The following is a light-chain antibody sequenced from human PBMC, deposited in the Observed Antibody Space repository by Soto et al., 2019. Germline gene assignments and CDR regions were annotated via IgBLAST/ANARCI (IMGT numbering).Light chain of an antibody. CDR2: EVS. Sequence: QSALTQPASVSGSPGQSITISCTGTSSDIGSNNYVSWFQQRPGKAPTLIIYEVSNRPSGVSTHFSGSKSGNTASLTIAGLLHEDEAEYYCSLSTTTTRLFGGGTKLTVL. J-gene: IGLJ3*02. CDR1: SSDIGSNNY. V-gene: IGLV2-14*01. CDR3: SLSTTTTRL.